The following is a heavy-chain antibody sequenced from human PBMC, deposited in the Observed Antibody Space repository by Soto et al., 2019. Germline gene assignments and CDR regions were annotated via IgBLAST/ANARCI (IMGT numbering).Heavy chain of an antibody. CDR1: GYTFTGYY. Sequence: ASVKVSCKASGYTFTGYYVHWVLQAPGQGLEWMGWINPNSGDTYLAQRFQGRVTMNRDTSIGTAYMELRGLTSDDTAEYYCAKGGAIVAADTRVYLYNAMDVWGQGTTVTV. CDR3: AKGGAIVAADTRVYLYNAMDV. V-gene: IGHV1-2*02. CDR2: INPNSGDT. D-gene: IGHD1-26*01. J-gene: IGHJ6*02.